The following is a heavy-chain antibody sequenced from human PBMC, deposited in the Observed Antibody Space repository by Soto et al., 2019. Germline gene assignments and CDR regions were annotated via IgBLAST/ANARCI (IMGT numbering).Heavy chain of an antibody. CDR3: AKDWVGAELAFDY. V-gene: IGHV3-23*01. D-gene: IGHD1-26*01. CDR2: INGSGGST. CDR1: GFTFSSYA. Sequence: GGSLRLSCAASGFTFSSYAMSWVRQAPGKGLEWVSAINGSGGSTYYADSVKGRFTISRDNSKNTLYLQMNSLRAEDTAVYYCAKDWVGAELAFDYWGQGTLVTVSS. J-gene: IGHJ4*02.